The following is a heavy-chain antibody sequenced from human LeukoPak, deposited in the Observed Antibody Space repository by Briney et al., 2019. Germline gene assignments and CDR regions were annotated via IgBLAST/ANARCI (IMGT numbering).Heavy chain of an antibody. J-gene: IGHJ6*03. CDR1: GYTFTSYY. Sequence: ASVKVSCKASGYTFTSYYMHWVRQAPGQGLEWMGIINPSGGSTSYAQKFQGRVTMTRDTSTSTVYMELSSLRSEDTAVYYCARSPSGSYYLFYYYMDVWGKGTTVTVSS. CDR2: INPSGGST. D-gene: IGHD1-26*01. V-gene: IGHV1-46*01. CDR3: ARSPSGSYYLFYYYMDV.